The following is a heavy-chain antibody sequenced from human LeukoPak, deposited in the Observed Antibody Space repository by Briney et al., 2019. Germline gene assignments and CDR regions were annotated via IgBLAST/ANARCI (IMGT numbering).Heavy chain of an antibody. D-gene: IGHD6-19*01. Sequence: ASVKVSCKSSGYTFTNYRISWLRQAPGQGLEWMGWISGYNGNTNYAQKLQGRDTMTTDTSTSTAYMELRSLRSDDTAVYYCAASGWSKPYYFDSWGQGTLVTVSS. CDR2: ISGYNGNT. CDR1: GYTFTNYR. CDR3: AASGWSKPYYFDS. V-gene: IGHV1-18*01. J-gene: IGHJ4*02.